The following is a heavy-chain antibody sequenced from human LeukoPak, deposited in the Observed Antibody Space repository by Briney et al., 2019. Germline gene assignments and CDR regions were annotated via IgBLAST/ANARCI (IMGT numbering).Heavy chain of an antibody. V-gene: IGHV1-69*04. J-gene: IGHJ3*02. Sequence: SVKVSCKASGGTFSSYAISWVRQAPGQGLEWMGRIIPILGIVNYAQKFQGRVTITADKSTSTAYMELSSLRSEDTAVYYCARSLSSGAFDIWAQGTMVTVSS. CDR1: GGTFSSYA. CDR3: ARSLSSGAFDI. D-gene: IGHD6-6*01. CDR2: IIPILGIV.